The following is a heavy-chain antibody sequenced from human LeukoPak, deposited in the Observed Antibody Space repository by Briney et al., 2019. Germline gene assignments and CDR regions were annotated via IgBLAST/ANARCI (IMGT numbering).Heavy chain of an antibody. J-gene: IGHJ3*02. CDR3: ATTERLAAFDI. V-gene: IGHV3-15*01. Sequence: GGSLRLSCAASGFTFSSAWVSWVRQAPGKGLEWVGRIKRKTHGGTTDYTAPVKGRFTISRDDSKNTVYLQMNSLKTEDTAVYFCATTERLAAFDIWGQGTMVTVSS. CDR2: IKRKTHGGTT. CDR1: GFTFSSAW.